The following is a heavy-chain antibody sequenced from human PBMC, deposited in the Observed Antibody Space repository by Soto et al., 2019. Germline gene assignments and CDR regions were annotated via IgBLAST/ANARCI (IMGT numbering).Heavy chain of an antibody. CDR1: GYTFTSYA. Sequence: QVQLVQSGAEVKKPGASVKVSCKASGYTFTSYAMHWVRQAPGQRLEWMGWINAGSGNTKYSQKFQGRVTITRDTSASTAYMELSSLRSEDTAVYYCARGLTMVRGVILDAFDIWGQGTMFTVSS. CDR2: INAGSGNT. J-gene: IGHJ3*02. CDR3: ARGLTMVRGVILDAFDI. D-gene: IGHD3-10*01. V-gene: IGHV1-3*01.